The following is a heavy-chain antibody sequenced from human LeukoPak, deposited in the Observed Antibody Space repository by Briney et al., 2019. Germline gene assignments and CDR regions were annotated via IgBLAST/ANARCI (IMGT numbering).Heavy chain of an antibody. V-gene: IGHV4-31*03. CDR2: IYYSGST. CDR3: AGTPTVTSQDY. CDR1: GDSISSGGYY. D-gene: IGHD4-17*01. Sequence: SETLSLTCTVSGDSISSGGYYWSWIRQHPGKGLEWIGYIYYSGSTYYNPSLKSRVTISVDTSKNQFSLKLSSVTAADTAVYYCAGTPTVTSQDYWGQGTLVTVSS. J-gene: IGHJ4*02.